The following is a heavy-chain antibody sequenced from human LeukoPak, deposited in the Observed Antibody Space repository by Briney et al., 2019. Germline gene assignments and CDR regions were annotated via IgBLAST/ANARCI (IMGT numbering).Heavy chain of an antibody. V-gene: IGHV3-30-3*01. D-gene: IGHD1-26*01. CDR3: ARDPRGSPYYFDY. J-gene: IGHJ4*02. CDR1: GFTFSSYA. CDR2: ISYDGTNK. Sequence: GGSLRLSCAASGFTFSSYAMHWVRQARAKGLEWVAVISYDGTNKNYADSVKGRFTISRDNSKNTVYLQMNSLRVEDAAVYYCARDPRGSPYYFDYWGQGTLVTVSS.